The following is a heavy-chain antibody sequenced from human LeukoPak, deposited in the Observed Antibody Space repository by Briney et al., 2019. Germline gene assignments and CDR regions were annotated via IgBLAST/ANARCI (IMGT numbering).Heavy chain of an antibody. V-gene: IGHV3-72*01. CDR1: GLTFTDHY. D-gene: IGHD5-12*01. J-gene: IGHJ4*02. CDR3: VRGYAEYSGFGLDY. Sequence: PGGSLRLSCAASGLTFTDHYMDWVRQAPGKGLEWVGHARNKANSYTTKYAASVKGRFTISRDDSQNALYLQMNSLKTEDTAIHYCVRGYAEYSGFGLDYWGQGTLVTVSS. CDR2: ARNKANSYTT.